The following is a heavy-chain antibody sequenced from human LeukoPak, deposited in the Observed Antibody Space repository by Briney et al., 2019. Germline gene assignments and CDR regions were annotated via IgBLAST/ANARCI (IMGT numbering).Heavy chain of an antibody. CDR3: ARDGYGSGSYGWFDP. D-gene: IGHD3-10*01. V-gene: IGHV4-59*01. CDR1: GASITSSY. CDR2: IYSGST. Sequence: SETLSLACSVSGASITSSYWSWIRQTPGKGLEWIANIYSGSTNYNPSFESRVTVSLDTSKNQFSLKLTSVTAADTALYYCARDGYGSGSYGWFDPWGQGTLVTVSS. J-gene: IGHJ5*02.